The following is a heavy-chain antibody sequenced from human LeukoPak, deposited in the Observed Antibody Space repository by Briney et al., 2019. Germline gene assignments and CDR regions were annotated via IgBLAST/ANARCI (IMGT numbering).Heavy chain of an antibody. CDR2: IYYSGTT. CDR3: ARGVYIAAAQYGY. Sequence: SETLSLTCTVSGGSISSYYWSWIRQPPGKGLEWIGYIYYSGTTNYNPSLKSRVTISVDTSKNQFSLKLSSVTAADTAAYCARGVYIAAAQYGYWGQGTLVTVSS. J-gene: IGHJ4*02. D-gene: IGHD6-13*01. CDR1: GGSISSYY. V-gene: IGHV4-59*01.